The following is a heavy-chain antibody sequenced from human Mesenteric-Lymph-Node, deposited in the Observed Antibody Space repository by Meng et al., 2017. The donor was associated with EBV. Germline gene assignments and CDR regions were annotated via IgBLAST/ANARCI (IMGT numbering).Heavy chain of an antibody. Sequence: QLQLQLSGPGLVKPSETLFLTCTVSGGSITSMSYYWGWIRQPPGKGLEWIGNIYYSGRTYFNPSLKSRVTISVDTSKNQFSLKLSSVTAADTAVYYCARDEGGIATNGGEGWFDPWGQGTLVTVYS. V-gene: IGHV4-39*07. CDR2: IYYSGRT. CDR3: ARDEGGIATNGGEGWFDP. D-gene: IGHD6-13*01. J-gene: IGHJ5*02. CDR1: GGSITSMSYY.